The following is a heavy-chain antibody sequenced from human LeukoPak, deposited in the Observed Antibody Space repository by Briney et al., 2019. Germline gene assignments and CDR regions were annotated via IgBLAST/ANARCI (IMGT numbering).Heavy chain of an antibody. D-gene: IGHD6-13*01. V-gene: IGHV1-69*05. CDR3: ARGASNPPLAAADPLYYYYYYIDV. J-gene: IGHJ6*03. CDR2: IIPIFGTA. Sequence: ASVKVSCKDSGGTLSSYAISWVRQAPGQGLEWMGGIIPIFGTASYAQKFEGRVTTTTHEYTSTAYIELSSMSSEDTAVYYCARGASNPPLAAADPLYYYYYYIDVWGKGTTVTVSS. CDR1: GGTLSSYA.